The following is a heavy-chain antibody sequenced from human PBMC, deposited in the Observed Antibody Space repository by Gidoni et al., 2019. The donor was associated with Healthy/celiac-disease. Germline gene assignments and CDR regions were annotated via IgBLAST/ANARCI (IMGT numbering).Heavy chain of an antibody. J-gene: IGHJ6*02. CDR1: GGSISSSNW. CDR2: SYPSGST. V-gene: IGHV4-4*02. Sequence: QVQLQASGPGLVKPSGTLSLTCAVSGGSISSSNWWSWVRQPPGKGLAWIGESYPSGSTNYNPSLESRVTISVDKSKNQFSLKLTSVTAADTAVYYCARDWATSSYKYYYGMDVWGQGTTVTVSS. D-gene: IGHD5-12*01. CDR3: ARDWATSSYKYYYGMDV.